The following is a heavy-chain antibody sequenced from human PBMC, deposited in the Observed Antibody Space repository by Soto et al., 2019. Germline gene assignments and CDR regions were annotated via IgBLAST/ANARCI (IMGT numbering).Heavy chain of an antibody. J-gene: IGHJ4*02. CDR3: VSLRQAGSGWYYFDY. V-gene: IGHV3-30*03. Sequence: QVQLVESGGGVVQPGRSLRLSCAASGLTFSNYGMHWVRQAPGKGLEWVAVISYDGSNKYYADSVKGRFTISRDNSKNKLYLQMTSLRVEDTAVDYCVSLRQAGSGWYYFDYWGQGTLVNVSS. D-gene: IGHD6-19*01. CDR2: ISYDGSNK. CDR1: GLTFSNYG.